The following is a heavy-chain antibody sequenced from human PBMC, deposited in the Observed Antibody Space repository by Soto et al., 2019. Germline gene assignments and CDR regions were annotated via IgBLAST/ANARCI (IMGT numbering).Heavy chain of an antibody. CDR1: GFTFSSYA. Sequence: GGSLELSCAASGFTFSSYAMTWVRQAPGKGLEWVSAISGSGGSTYYADSVKGRFTISRDNSKNTLYLQMTSLRAEDTAVYYCAKESVAQYYYYGMDVWGQGTTVTVS. J-gene: IGHJ6*02. CDR3: AKESVAQYYYYGMDV. CDR2: ISGSGGST. V-gene: IGHV3-23*01.